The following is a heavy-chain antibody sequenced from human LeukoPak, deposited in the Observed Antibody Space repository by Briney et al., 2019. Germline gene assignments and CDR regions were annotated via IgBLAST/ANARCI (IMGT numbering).Heavy chain of an antibody. Sequence: GGSLRLSCAASGFTFSSFDMHWVRQPTGQGLEWVSTIGTASDTYYPGSVEGRFTLSRDNAKNSLYLQMNSLTARDTAVYYCARGPPRGKYYYMDVWGKGTTVTVSS. D-gene: IGHD1-1*01. CDR1: GFTFSSFD. V-gene: IGHV3-13*01. CDR3: ARGPPRGKYYYMDV. J-gene: IGHJ6*03. CDR2: IGTASDT.